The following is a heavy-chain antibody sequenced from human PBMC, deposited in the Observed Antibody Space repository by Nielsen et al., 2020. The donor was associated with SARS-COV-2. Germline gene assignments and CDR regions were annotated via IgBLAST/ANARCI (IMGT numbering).Heavy chain of an antibody. CDR1: GFTFSSYG. V-gene: IGHV3-30*18. J-gene: IGHJ4*02. D-gene: IGHD6-19*01. Sequence: GGSLRLSCAASGFTFSSYGMHWVRQAPGKGLEWVALISYDGSNKYYGDSVKGRFTISRDNSKNTLYLQMNSLRAEDTAVYYCAKDDLLPGSGWYYFDSWGQGTPVTSPQ. CDR3: AKDDLLPGSGWYYFDS. CDR2: ISYDGSNK.